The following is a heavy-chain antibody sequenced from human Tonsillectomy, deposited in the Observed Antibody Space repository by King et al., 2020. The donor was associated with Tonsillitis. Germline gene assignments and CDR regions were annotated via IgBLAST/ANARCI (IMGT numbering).Heavy chain of an antibody. CDR3: ASSSGYFHDAFDI. CDR2: IYHSGST. J-gene: IGHJ3*02. CDR1: GGSISSGGYS. Sequence: LQLQESGSGLVKPSQTLSLTCAVSGGSISSGGYSWSWIRQPPGKGLEWIGYIYHSGSTYYNPSLKSRVTISVDRSKNQFSLKLSSVTAADTAVYYCASSSGYFHDAFDIWGQGTMVTVSS. D-gene: IGHD3-22*01. V-gene: IGHV4-30-2*01.